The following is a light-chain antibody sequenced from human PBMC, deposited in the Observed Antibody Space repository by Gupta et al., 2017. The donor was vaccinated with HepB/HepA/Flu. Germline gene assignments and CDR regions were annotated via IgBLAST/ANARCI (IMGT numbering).Light chain of an antibody. V-gene: IGKV3-15*01. CDR2: GSS. Sequence: EIVMTQSPATLSVSPGERVTLSCRASHSVNRHLAWYQQKPGQTPRLLIYGSSVRATGVPTRFSDSGSETEFTLAISSLQSGDFAVYYCQQDNYWPLTFGGGTKVEI. CDR3: QQDNYWPLT. CDR1: HSVNRH. J-gene: IGKJ4*01.